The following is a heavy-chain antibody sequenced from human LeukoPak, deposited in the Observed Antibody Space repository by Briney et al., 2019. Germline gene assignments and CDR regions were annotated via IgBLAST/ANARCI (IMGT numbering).Heavy chain of an antibody. J-gene: IGHJ4*02. CDR2: IYPGDSDI. D-gene: IGHD5-24*01. CDR1: GYSFTNHW. V-gene: IGHV5-51*01. Sequence: GESLKISCKSSGYSFTNHWIGWVRQMPGKGLEWMGIIYPGDSDIRYSPSLQGQVTISADKSISTAYLQWNSLKASDTAMYYCAREGDGYNNSFPDHYYLDYWGQGTLVTVSS. CDR3: AREGDGYNNSFPDHYYLDY.